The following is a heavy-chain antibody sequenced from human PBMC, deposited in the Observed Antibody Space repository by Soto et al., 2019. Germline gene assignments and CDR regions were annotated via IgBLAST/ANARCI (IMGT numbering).Heavy chain of an antibody. CDR3: VRGGGGGLFDP. J-gene: IGHJ5*02. CDR2: ISPGSRYP. Sequence: GGSLRLSCAGSGFTFGEFYMSWIRQAPGKGLEWLSYISPGSRYPAYADSVKGRFTISRDNAKRSLYLQMMSLTAEDTAIYYCVRGGGGGLFDPWGQGTMVTVSS. D-gene: IGHD2-15*01. V-gene: IGHV3-11*06. CDR1: GFTFGEFY.